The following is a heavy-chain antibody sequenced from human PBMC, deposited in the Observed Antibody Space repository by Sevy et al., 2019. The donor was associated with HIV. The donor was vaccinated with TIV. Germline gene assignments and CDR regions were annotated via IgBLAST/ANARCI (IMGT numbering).Heavy chain of an antibody. CDR3: TRGSGIDYYEKGMDL. Sequence: GGSLRLSCAASGSSFESFAMNWVRQAPGKGLEWVAYISKSGSYMYYADSVKGRFTISRDNAKNSLFLQMNSLGDEDTAIYYCTRGSGIDYYEKGMDLWGQGTTVTVSS. CDR2: ISKSGSYM. V-gene: IGHV3-21*04. D-gene: IGHD3-10*01. J-gene: IGHJ6*02. CDR1: GSSFESFA.